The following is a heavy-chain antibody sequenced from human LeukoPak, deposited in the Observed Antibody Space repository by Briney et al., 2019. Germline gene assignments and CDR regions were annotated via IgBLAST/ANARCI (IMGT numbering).Heavy chain of an antibody. Sequence: SETLSLTCTVSGGSISSSSYYWGWIRQPPGKGLEWTGSIFYSRSTYYNPSLKSRVTISVDTSKNQFSLKLSSVTASDTAVYYCARLGYCASYSCDLHYHYYMDIWGKGTTVSVCS. D-gene: IGHD2-2*01. CDR1: GGSISSSSYY. V-gene: IGHV4-39*01. CDR3: ARLGYCASYSCDLHYHYYMDI. J-gene: IGHJ6*03. CDR2: IFYSRST.